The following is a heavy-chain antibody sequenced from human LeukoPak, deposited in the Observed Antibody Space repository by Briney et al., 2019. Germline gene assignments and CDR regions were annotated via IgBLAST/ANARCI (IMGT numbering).Heavy chain of an antibody. CDR3: ARDIVYWSSTSCSYYFDY. Sequence: GASVKVSCKASGYTFTSYDINWVRQATGQGLEWMGWMNPNSGNTGCAQKFQGRVTMTRNTSISTAYMELRSLRSEDTAVYDCARDIVYWSSTSCSYYFDYWGQGTLVTVPS. CDR1: GYTFTSYD. D-gene: IGHD2-2*01. CDR2: MNPNSGNT. J-gene: IGHJ4*02. V-gene: IGHV1-8*01.